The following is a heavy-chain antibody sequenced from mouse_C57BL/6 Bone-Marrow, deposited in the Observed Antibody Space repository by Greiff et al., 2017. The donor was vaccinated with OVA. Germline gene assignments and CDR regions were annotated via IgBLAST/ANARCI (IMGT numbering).Heavy chain of an antibody. J-gene: IGHJ2*01. V-gene: IGHV1-55*01. Sequence: QVQLQQPGAELVKPGASVKMSCKASGYTFTSYWITWVKQRPGQGLEWIGDIYPGSGSTNYNEKFKGKATFTADTSSNTAYMQLSSLTTEDSAIYYCAFENYWGQGTTLTVSS. CDR2: IYPGSGST. CDR1: GYTFTSYW. CDR3: AFENY.